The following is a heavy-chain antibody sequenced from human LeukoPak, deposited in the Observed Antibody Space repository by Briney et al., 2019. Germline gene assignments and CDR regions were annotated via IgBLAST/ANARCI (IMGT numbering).Heavy chain of an antibody. CDR1: GYTFTGYY. V-gene: IGHV1-2*02. CDR3: ARDIGYCSSTSCYTHDY. Sequence: ASVKVSCKASGYTFTGYYMRWVRQAPGQGLEWMGWINPNSGGTNYAQKFQGRVTMTRDTSISTAYMELSRLRSDDTAVYYCARDIGYCSSTSCYTHDYWGQGTLVTVSS. J-gene: IGHJ4*02. D-gene: IGHD2-2*02. CDR2: INPNSGGT.